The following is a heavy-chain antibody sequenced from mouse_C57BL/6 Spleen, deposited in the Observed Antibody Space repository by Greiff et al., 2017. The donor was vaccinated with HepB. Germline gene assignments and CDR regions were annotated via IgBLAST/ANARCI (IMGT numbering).Heavy chain of an antibody. CDR3: ARIGYSSYAMDY. V-gene: IGHV3-6*01. Sequence: VQLKESGPGLVKPSQSLSLTCSVTGYSITSGYYWNWIRQFPGNKLEWMGYISYDGSNNYNPSLKNRISITRDTSKNQFFLKLNSVTTEDTATYYCARIGYSSYAMDYWGQGTSVTVSS. D-gene: IGHD2-12*01. CDR1: GYSITSGYY. J-gene: IGHJ4*01. CDR2: ISYDGSN.